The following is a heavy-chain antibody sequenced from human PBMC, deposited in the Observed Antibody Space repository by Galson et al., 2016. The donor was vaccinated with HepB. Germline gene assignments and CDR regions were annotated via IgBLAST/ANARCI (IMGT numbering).Heavy chain of an antibody. J-gene: IGHJ6*02. CDR3: AKGGVPAVYYYYYGMDV. V-gene: IGHV3-23*01. D-gene: IGHD2-2*01. CDR2: ISGSGGST. CDR1: GFTFNSYA. Sequence: SLRLSCAVSGFTFNSYAMTWVRQAPGKGLEWVSGISGSGGSTYYADSVKGRFTISRDNSKNTLYLPMNSLRAEDTAVYYCAKGGVPAVYYYYYGMDVWGQGTTVTVSS.